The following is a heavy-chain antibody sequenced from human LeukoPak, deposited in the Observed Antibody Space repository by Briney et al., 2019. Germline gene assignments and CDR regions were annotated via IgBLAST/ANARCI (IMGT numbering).Heavy chain of an antibody. Sequence: GESLKISCKGSGYSFTSYWIGWVRQMPGKGVEWMGIIYPGDSDTRYSPSFQGQVTISADKSISTAYLQWSSLKASGTAMYYCARVSSWYGNWFDPWGQGTLVTVSS. CDR2: IYPGDSDT. CDR1: GYSFTSYW. D-gene: IGHD6-13*01. CDR3: ARVSSWYGNWFDP. J-gene: IGHJ5*02. V-gene: IGHV5-51*01.